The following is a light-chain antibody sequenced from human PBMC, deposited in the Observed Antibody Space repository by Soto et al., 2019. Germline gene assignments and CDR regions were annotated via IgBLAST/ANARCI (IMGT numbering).Light chain of an antibody. CDR3: QQYGSSPRT. J-gene: IGKJ1*01. CDR1: QSVRSSY. V-gene: IGKV3-20*01. Sequence: EIVLTQSPATLSLSPGESATLSCRASQSVRSSYLAWYQQTPGQTPRLLIYAASSRATGIPDRFSGSGSGTDFSLTISRLEAEDFAVYYCQQYGSSPRTFGQGTKVDIK. CDR2: AAS.